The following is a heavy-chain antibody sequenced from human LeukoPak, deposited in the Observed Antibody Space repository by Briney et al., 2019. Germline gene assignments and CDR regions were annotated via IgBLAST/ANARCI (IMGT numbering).Heavy chain of an antibody. V-gene: IGHV3-48*01. J-gene: IGHJ3*02. CDR1: GFTFSSYS. D-gene: IGHD3-3*01. CDR2: ISSSSSTL. CDR3: AREKLRFLEWPLNAFDI. Sequence: GGSLRLSCAASGFTFSSYSMNWVRQAPGKGLEWVSYISSSSSTLYYADSVKGRFTISRDNAKNSLYLQMNSLRAEDTAVYYCAREKLRFLEWPLNAFDIWGQGTMVTVSS.